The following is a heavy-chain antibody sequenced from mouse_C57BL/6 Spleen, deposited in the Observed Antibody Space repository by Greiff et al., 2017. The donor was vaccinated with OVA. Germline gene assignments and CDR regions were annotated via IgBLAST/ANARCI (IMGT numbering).Heavy chain of an antibody. CDR3: AREDYYGSSYKFSY. J-gene: IGHJ3*01. CDR2: IYPGSGST. Sequence: VQLQQSGAELVKPGASVKMSCKASGYTFTSYWITWVKQRPGQGLEWIGDIYPGSGSTNYNEKFKSKATLTVDTSSSTSYMQLSSLTSEDSAGYYCAREDYYGSSYKFSYWGQVALVTVSA. V-gene: IGHV1-55*01. CDR1: GYTFTSYW. D-gene: IGHD1-1*01.